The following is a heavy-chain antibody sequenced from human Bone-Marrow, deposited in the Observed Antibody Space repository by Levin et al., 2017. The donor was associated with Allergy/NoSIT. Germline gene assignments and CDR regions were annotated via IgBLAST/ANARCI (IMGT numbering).Heavy chain of an antibody. CDR1: GFRFIMYS. CDR3: ARPISTVTPPFDS. Sequence: GGSLRLSCEASGFRFIMYSMKWVRQAPGKGLEWVASISSTGAHISYSDSVKGRFTISRDNDRNSVFLQLNSLRADDSAVYFCARPISTVTPPFDSWGQGTTVTVSS. V-gene: IGHV3-21*01. D-gene: IGHD4-17*01. J-gene: IGHJ4*02. CDR2: ISSTGAHI.